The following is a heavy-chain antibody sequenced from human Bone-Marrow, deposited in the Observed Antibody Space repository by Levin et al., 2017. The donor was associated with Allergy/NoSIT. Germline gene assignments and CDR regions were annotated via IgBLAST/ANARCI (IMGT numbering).Heavy chain of an antibody. J-gene: IGHJ3*02. CDR1: WDRVPSNSAV. V-gene: IGHV6-1*01. CDR2: TYYRPKLYN. CDR3: ARDQEVVLLGAFDI. D-gene: IGHD2/OR15-2a*01. Sequence: PSQTLSLPCAISWDRVPSNSAVWNWIRQSPSRGLEWLGRTYYRPKLYNDYAVSVKSRITINPDTSKNQFSLQLNSVTPEETAVYDCARDQEVVLLGAFDIWGQGTMVTVSS.